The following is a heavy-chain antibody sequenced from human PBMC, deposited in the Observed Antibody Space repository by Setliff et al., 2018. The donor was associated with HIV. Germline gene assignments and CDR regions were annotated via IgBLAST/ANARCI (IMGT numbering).Heavy chain of an antibody. CDR2: INQDGSEK. J-gene: IGHJ4*02. CDR1: GFTFSSYW. D-gene: IGHD1-26*01. Sequence: PGGSLRLSCAASGFTFSSYWIIWVRQAPGQGLEWVANINQDGSEKYYVDSVKGRFTISRDNAKNSLYLQMNSLTAEDTAVYYCARDSGTTVGATGPGYRGQGTLVTVSS. CDR3: ARDSGTTVGATGPGY. V-gene: IGHV3-7*01.